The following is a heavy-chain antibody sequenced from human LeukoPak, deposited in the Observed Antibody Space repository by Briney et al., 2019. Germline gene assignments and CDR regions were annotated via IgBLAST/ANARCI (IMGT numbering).Heavy chain of an antibody. CDR1: GGSISSSSYY. V-gene: IGHV4-39*07. J-gene: IGHJ4*02. CDR3: ARERGSSGDFDY. CDR2: IYYSGST. D-gene: IGHD1-26*01. Sequence: SETLSLTCTVSGGSISSSSYYWGWIRQPPGKGLEWIGSIYYSGSTYYNPSLKSRVTISVDTSKNQFSLKLSSVTAADTAVYYCARERGSSGDFDYWGQGTLVTVSS.